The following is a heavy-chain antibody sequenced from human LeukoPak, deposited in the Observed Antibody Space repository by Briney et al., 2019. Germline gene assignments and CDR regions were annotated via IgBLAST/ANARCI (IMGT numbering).Heavy chain of an antibody. D-gene: IGHD5-18*01. V-gene: IGHV1-69*05. CDR1: GGTFSSYA. CDR3: AIRGYSYGFEIDY. Sequence: SVKVSCKASGGTFSSYAISWVRQAPGQGLEWMGGIIPIFGTANYAQKFQGRVTITTDESTSTAYMELSSLRSEDTAVYYCAIRGYSYGFEIDYWGQGTLVTVFS. J-gene: IGHJ4*02. CDR2: IIPIFGTA.